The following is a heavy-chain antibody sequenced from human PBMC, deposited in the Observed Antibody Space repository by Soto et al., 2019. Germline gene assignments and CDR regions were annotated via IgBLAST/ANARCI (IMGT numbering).Heavy chain of an antibody. CDR3: ARDYPRGRPLDP. Sequence: QVQLQESGPGLVKPSQTLSLTCTVSGGSISSGGYYWSWIRQHPGKGLEWIGYIYYSGSTYYNPSLKSRFTISLDTSKNQFSLKLSSVTAADTAVYYCARDYPRGRPLDPWGQGTLVTVSS. J-gene: IGHJ5*02. CDR1: GGSISSGGYY. D-gene: IGHD3-16*02. V-gene: IGHV4-31*03. CDR2: IYYSGST.